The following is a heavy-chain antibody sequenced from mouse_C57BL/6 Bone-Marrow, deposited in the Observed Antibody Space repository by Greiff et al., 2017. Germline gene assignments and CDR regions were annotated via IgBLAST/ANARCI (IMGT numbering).Heavy chain of an antibody. CDR2: IHPNSGST. Sequence: QVQLKQPGAELVKPGASVKLSCKASGYTFTSYWMHWVKQRPGQGLEWIGMIHPNSGSTNYNEKFKSKATLTVDKSSSTAYMQLSSLTSEDSAVYYCARIYYYGSSYGYWGQGTTLTVSS. D-gene: IGHD1-1*01. CDR3: ARIYYYGSSYGY. V-gene: IGHV1-64*01. J-gene: IGHJ2*01. CDR1: GYTFTSYW.